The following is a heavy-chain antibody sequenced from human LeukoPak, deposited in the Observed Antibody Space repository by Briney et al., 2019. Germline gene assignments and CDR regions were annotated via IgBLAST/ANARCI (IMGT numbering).Heavy chain of an antibody. CDR3: AKGPVVRGVTLLLKTGEKGALDY. CDR1: GFTFSSHG. D-gene: IGHD3-10*01. Sequence: VGSLRLSSAASGFTFSSHGMSWVRQAPRKGVECVSTICGSGDYTYYAESVRGRFTISRENTESTPYLHMTSLRPEDTAAYYCAKGPVVRGVTLLLKTGEKGALDYWGQETQVTVSS. V-gene: IGHV3-23*01. CDR2: ICGSGDYT. J-gene: IGHJ4*02.